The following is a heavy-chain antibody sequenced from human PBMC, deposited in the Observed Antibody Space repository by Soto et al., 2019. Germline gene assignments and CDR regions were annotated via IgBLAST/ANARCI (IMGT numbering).Heavy chain of an antibody. Sequence: QVQLVESGGGVVQPGRSLRLSCAASGFTFSSYGMHWVRQAPGKGLEWVAVIWYDGSNKYYADSVKGRFTISRDNSKNPLYMQITALRAEDTAVFYGARGPASYDISGSPPLDFFIIGGQGTMVT. D-gene: IGHD3-22*01. CDR1: GFTFSSYG. V-gene: IGHV3-33*01. CDR3: ARGPASYDISGSPPLDFFII. CDR2: IWYDGSNK. J-gene: IGHJ3*02.